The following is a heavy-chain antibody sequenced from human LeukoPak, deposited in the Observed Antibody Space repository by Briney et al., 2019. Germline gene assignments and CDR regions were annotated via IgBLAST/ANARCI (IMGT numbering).Heavy chain of an antibody. CDR1: GGSISSYY. Sequence: SETLSLTCTVSGGSISSYYWSWIRQPPGKGLEWIRYIYYSGSTNYNPSLKSRVTISVDTSKNQFSLKLSSVTAADTAVYYCARDRPFQRAYYGMDVWGQGTTVTVSS. V-gene: IGHV4-59*01. D-gene: IGHD2-21*01. CDR3: ARDRPFQRAYYGMDV. CDR2: IYYSGST. J-gene: IGHJ6*02.